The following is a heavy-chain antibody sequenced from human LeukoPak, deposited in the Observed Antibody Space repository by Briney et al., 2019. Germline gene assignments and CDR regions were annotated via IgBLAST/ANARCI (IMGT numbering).Heavy chain of an antibody. J-gene: IGHJ4*02. CDR2: ISSSSSYI. CDR3: ARSRGPFYDILTGYPWYFDY. V-gene: IGHV3-21*01. Sequence: GGSLRLSCAASGFTFSSYSMNWVRQAPGKGLEWVSSISSSSSYIYYADSVKGRFTISRDNDKNSLYLQMNSLRAEDTAVYYCARSRGPFYDILTGYPWYFDYWGQGTLVTVSS. CDR1: GFTFSSYS. D-gene: IGHD3-9*01.